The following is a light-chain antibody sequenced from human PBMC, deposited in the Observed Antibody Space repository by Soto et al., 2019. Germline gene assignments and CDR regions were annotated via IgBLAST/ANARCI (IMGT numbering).Light chain of an antibody. V-gene: IGLV1-44*01. Sequence: QSVLTQPPSASGTPGQRVTIPCSGSSSNIGSHTVNWYQQLPGTAPKLLVYSSNQRPSGVPDRFSGSKSGTSASLAISGLQSEDEADYYCAAGDGSLNGVVFGGGTQLTVL. CDR3: AAGDGSLNGVV. J-gene: IGLJ2*01. CDR2: SSN. CDR1: SSNIGSHT.